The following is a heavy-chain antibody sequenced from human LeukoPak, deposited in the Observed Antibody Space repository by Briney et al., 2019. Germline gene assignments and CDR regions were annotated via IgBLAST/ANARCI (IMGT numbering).Heavy chain of an antibody. CDR1: GYTFTIYG. J-gene: IGHJ6*02. V-gene: IGHV1-18*01. CDR3: ARIGSSSWYRDYYYYYGMDV. CDR2: ISAYNGNT. D-gene: IGHD6-13*01. Sequence: GAAVTVPFTASGYTFTIYGISWVRQAPGLGLELMGWISAYNGNTNYAQKLQGRVTMTTDTSTSTAYMELRSLRSDDTAVYYCARIGSSSWYRDYYYYYGMDVWGQGTTVTVSS.